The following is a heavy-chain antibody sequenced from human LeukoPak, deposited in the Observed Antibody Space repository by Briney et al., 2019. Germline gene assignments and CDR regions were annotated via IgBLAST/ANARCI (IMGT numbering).Heavy chain of an antibody. CDR3: ATATDSSSYMQVGAFDI. Sequence: ASVKVSCKVSGYTLTELSMHWVRQAPGKGLEWMGGFDPEDGETIYAQKFQGRVTMTEDTSTDTAYMELSSLRSEDTAVYYCATATDSSSYMQVGAFDIWGQGTMVTVSS. V-gene: IGHV1-24*01. CDR2: FDPEDGET. CDR1: GYTLTELS. D-gene: IGHD3-22*01. J-gene: IGHJ3*02.